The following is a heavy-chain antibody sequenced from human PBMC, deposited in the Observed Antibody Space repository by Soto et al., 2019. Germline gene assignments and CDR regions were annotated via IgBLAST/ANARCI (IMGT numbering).Heavy chain of an antibody. CDR2: INPSGGST. CDR1: GYTFTSYY. V-gene: IGHV1-46*01. D-gene: IGHD3-22*01. CDR3: ARGPYDSSGYPEYFQH. Sequence: ASGKVSCKASGYTFTSYYMHWVRQAPGQGLEWMGIINPSGGSTSYAQKFQGRVTMTRDTSTSTVYMELSSLRSEDTAVYYCARGPYDSSGYPEYFQHWGQGTLVTVSS. J-gene: IGHJ1*01.